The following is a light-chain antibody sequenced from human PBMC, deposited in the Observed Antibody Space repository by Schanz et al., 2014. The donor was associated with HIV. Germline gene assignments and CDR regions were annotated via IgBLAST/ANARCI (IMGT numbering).Light chain of an antibody. Sequence: DSDRFSGSKSGNTASLTISGLQAEDEADYYCCSYAGSSSSYVFGTGTKLTVL. V-gene: IGLV2-23*01. J-gene: IGLJ1*01. CDR3: CSYAGSSSSYV.